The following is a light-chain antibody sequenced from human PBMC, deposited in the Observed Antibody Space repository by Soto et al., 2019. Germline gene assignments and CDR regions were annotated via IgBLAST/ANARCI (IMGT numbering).Light chain of an antibody. Sequence: EIVMTQSPATLSVSPGERATLSCSASQDISNRLAWYQQKPGQAPRLLIYGASTWATGIPDRFSGSGSGTEIILTICSLQSEDSAVYYCQQYYNWPSLTFGGGTKVEIK. J-gene: IGKJ4*01. CDR3: QQYYNWPSLT. CDR2: GAS. V-gene: IGKV3-15*01. CDR1: QDISNR.